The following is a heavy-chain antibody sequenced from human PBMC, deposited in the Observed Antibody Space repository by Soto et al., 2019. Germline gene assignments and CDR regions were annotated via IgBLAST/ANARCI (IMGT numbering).Heavy chain of an antibody. CDR3: ARGPYSNYPYYYYGMDV. CDR2: ISYDGSNK. D-gene: IGHD4-4*01. Sequence: QVQLVESGGGVVQPGRSLRLSCAASGFTFSSYAMHWVRQAPGKGLEWVAVISYDGSNKYYADSVKGRFTISRDNSKNTLYLHMNSLRAADTAVYYCARGPYSNYPYYYYGMDVWGQGTTVTVSS. V-gene: IGHV3-30-3*01. CDR1: GFTFSSYA. J-gene: IGHJ6*02.